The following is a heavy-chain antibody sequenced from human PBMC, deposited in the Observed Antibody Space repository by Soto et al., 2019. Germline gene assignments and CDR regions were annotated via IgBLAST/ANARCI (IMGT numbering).Heavy chain of an antibody. V-gene: IGHV1-69*13. CDR2: IIHIFGTA. D-gene: IGHD6-6*01. CDR1: GGTFSSYA. CDR3: AISAGIAARIPPEYYPCYYGWDV. Sequence: SVKVSCKASGGTFSSYAISWVRQAPGQGLEWMGGIIHIFGTANYAQKFQGRATITADESTSTAYMELSSLRSEDTAGYYCAISAGIAARIPPEYYPCYYGWDVWGQGSTVTVSS. J-gene: IGHJ6*02.